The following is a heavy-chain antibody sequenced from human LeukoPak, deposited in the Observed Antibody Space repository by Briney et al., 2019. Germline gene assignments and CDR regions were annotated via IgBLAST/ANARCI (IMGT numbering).Heavy chain of an antibody. CDR2: VYYSGST. CDR1: GGSISSDY. Sequence: RSETLSLTCTVSGGSISSDYWSWIRQPPGKGLEWIGYVYYSGSTNYNPSLKSRVTISIDTSKNQFSLKLSSVTAADTAVYYCAGRSSSVSYNAWLDPWGQGTLVTVSS. V-gene: IGHV4-59*08. J-gene: IGHJ5*02. CDR3: AGRSSSVSYNAWLDP. D-gene: IGHD6-6*01.